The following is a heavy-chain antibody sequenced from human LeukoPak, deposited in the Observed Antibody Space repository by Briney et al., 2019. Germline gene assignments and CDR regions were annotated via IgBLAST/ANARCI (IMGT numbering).Heavy chain of an antibody. CDR2: IKQDGSEK. J-gene: IGHJ5*02. D-gene: IGHD2-2*01. Sequence: GGSLRLSCAASGFTFSSYWMSWVRQAPGKGLEWVANIKQDGSEKYYVDSVKGRFTISRDNAKNSLYLQMNSLRVEDTAIYYCARDQPHAASWFDPWGQGTLVTVSS. CDR1: GFTFSSYW. CDR3: ARDQPHAASWFDP. V-gene: IGHV3-7*03.